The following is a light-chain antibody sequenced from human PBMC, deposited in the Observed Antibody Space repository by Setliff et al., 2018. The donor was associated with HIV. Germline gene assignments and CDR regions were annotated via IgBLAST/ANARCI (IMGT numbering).Light chain of an antibody. V-gene: IGLV1-44*01. CDR1: NSNIGSNT. J-gene: IGLJ1*01. CDR3: AAWDDRLNGFYV. Sequence: QSALTQPPSASGTPGQRVTISCSGGNSNIGSNTVNWYQQLPGTAPKLFIYSNDQRPSGVPDRFSGSKSGTSASLAISGLQSEDEANYYCAAWDDRLNGFYVFGTGTKVTVL. CDR2: SND.